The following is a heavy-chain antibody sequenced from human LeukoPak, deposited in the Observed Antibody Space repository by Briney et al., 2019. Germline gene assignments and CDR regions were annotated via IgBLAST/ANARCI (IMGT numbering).Heavy chain of an antibody. CDR1: GYTLTELS. CDR3: ATGLFIAAADHHDY. CDR2: FDPEDGET. J-gene: IGHJ4*02. V-gene: IGHV1-24*01. Sequence: ASVKVSCKVSGYTLTELSMHWVRQALGKGLEWMGGFDPEDGETIYAQKFQSRVTMTEDTSTDTAYMELSSVRSEETAVYYCATGLFIAAADHHDYWGQGTLVTVSS. D-gene: IGHD6-13*01.